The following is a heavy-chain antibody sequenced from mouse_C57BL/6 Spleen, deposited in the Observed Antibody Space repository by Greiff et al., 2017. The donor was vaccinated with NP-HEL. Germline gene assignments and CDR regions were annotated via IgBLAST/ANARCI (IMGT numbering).Heavy chain of an antibody. J-gene: IGHJ2*01. D-gene: IGHD1-1*01. CDR2: IYPGSGST. CDR3: ARYYGSSSYFDY. Sequence: VQLQEPGAELVKPGASVKMSCKASGYTFTSYWITWVKQRPGQGLEWIGDIYPGSGSTNYNEKFKSKATLTVDTSSSTACMQLSSLTSDDSAVYYCARYYGSSSYFDYWGQGTTLTVSS. CDR1: GYTFTSYW. V-gene: IGHV1-55*01.